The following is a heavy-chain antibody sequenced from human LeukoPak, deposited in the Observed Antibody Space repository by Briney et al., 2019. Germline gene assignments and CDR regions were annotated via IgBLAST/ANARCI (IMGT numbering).Heavy chain of an antibody. CDR1: GFTFSSSG. J-gene: IGHJ4*02. D-gene: IGHD3-10*01. Sequence: GGSLRLSCAASGFTFSSSGMHWVRQAPGKGLEWVAVIWYDGSNKYYADSVKGRFTISRDNSKNTLYLQMNSLRAEDTAVYYCARDGFGESFFDYWGQGTLVTVSS. V-gene: IGHV3-33*01. CDR3: ARDGFGESFFDY. CDR2: IWYDGSNK.